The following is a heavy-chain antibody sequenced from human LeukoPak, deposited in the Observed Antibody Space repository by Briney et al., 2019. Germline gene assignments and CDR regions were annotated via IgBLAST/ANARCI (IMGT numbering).Heavy chain of an antibody. D-gene: IGHD5-24*01. CDR2: INHSGST. CDR1: GGSFSGYY. Sequence: ASETLSLTCAVYGGSFSGYYWSWIRQPPGKGLEWIGEINHSGSTNYNPSLKSRVTISVDTSKNQFSLKLSSVTAADTAVYYCARDPGVEMATITLDYWGQGTLVTVSS. V-gene: IGHV4-34*01. J-gene: IGHJ4*02. CDR3: ARDPGVEMATITLDY.